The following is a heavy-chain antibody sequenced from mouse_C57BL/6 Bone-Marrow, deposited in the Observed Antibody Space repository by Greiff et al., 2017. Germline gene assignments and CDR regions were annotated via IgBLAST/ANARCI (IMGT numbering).Heavy chain of an antibody. CDR2: ISDGGSYT. D-gene: IGHD1-1*01. V-gene: IGHV5-4*01. CDR3: AREGVARYFDV. Sequence: EVQLVESGGGLVKPGGSLKLSCAASGFTFSSYAMSWVRQTPEKRLEWVATISDGGSYTYYPDNVKGRFTISRDNAKNNLYLQMSHLKSEDTAMYYCAREGVARYFDVWGTGTTVTVSS. J-gene: IGHJ1*03. CDR1: GFTFSSYA.